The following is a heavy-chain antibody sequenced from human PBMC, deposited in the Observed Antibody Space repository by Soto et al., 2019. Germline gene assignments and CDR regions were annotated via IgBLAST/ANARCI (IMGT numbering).Heavy chain of an antibody. CDR1: GGSLSNYG. CDR2: IIPVFGTA. D-gene: IGHD4-17*01. J-gene: IGHJ6*02. Sequence: QVQLVQSGAEVKKPGSSVKVSCKASGGSLSNYGISWVRQAPGQGLEWMGGIIPVFGTANYAQKFQGRVTITADESTSGVDMAVTSLTSEDTAVYYCARGDANKIVVTTYYGMDVWGQGTTVTVSS. V-gene: IGHV1-69*12. CDR3: ARGDANKIVVTTYYGMDV.